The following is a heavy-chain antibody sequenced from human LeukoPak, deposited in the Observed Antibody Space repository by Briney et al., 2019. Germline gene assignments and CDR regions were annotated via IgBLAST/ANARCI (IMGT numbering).Heavy chain of an antibody. V-gene: IGHV3-53*01. D-gene: IGHD3-22*01. CDR1: GFTVSSNY. CDR2: IYSGGST. CDR3: ARDQTYYYDSSGYYVDAFDI. Sequence: GGSLRLSCAASGFTVSSNYMSWVRQAPGKGLEWVSVIYSGGSTYYADSVKGRFTISRDNAKNSLYLQMNSLRAEDTAVYYCARDQTYYYDSSGYYVDAFDIWGQGTMVTVSS. J-gene: IGHJ3*02.